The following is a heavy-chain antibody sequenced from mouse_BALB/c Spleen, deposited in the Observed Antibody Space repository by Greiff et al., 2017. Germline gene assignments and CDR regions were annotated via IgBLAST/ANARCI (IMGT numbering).Heavy chain of an antibody. V-gene: IGHV5-9-4*01. J-gene: IGHJ2*01. CDR3: ARGGGYYRYFDY. CDR1: GFTFSSYA. CDR2: ISSGGSYT. D-gene: IGHD2-14*01. Sequence: EVMLVESGGGLVKPGGSLKLSCAASGFTFSSYAMSWVRQSPEKRLEWVAEISSGGSYTYYPDTVTGRFTISRDNAKNTLYLEMSSLRSEDTAMYYCARGGGYYRYFDYWGQGTTLTVAS.